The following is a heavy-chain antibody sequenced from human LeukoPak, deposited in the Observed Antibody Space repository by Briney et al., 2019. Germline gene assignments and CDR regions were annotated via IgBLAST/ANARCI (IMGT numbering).Heavy chain of an antibody. CDR3: ARGKWTHVY. Sequence: GGSLRLSCAASGFIFSNYLMSWVRQAPGKGLERVANINEDGSEKYYVDAVKGRFTISRDSAKNSLYLQMSSLRAEDTAVYYCARGKWTHVYWAQGTLVTVSS. V-gene: IGHV3-7*01. CDR2: INEDGSEK. CDR1: GFIFSNYL. D-gene: IGHD3-16*01. J-gene: IGHJ4*02.